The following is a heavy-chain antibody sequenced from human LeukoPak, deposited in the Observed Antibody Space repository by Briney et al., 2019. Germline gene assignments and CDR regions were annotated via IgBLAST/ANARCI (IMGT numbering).Heavy chain of an antibody. CDR3: TKGRGKGGYLFDY. J-gene: IGHJ4*02. CDR1: GFTFGDYA. Sequence: GGSLRLSCTASGFTFGDYAMSWVRQAPGKGLEWVGFIRSKAYGGTTEYAASVKGRFTISRDDSKSIAYLQMNSLKTEDTAVYYCTKGRGKGGYLFDYWGQGTLVTVSS. D-gene: IGHD3-22*01. CDR2: IRSKAYGGTT. V-gene: IGHV3-49*04.